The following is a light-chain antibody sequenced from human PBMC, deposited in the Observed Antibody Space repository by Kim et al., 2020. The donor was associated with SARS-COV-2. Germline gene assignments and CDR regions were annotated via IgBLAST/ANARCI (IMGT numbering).Light chain of an antibody. CDR1: SSDIGGHEY. CDR3: SSYRTGSTPVV. V-gene: IGLV2-14*03. J-gene: IGLJ2*01. Sequence: QSALTQPASVSGSPGQSITISCTGTSSDIGGHEYVSWYQHHPGRAPKFMIYDVTKRPSGVSNRFSASKSGNTASLTISGLQAEGEADYYCSSYRTGSTPVVFGGGTKVTVL. CDR2: DVT.